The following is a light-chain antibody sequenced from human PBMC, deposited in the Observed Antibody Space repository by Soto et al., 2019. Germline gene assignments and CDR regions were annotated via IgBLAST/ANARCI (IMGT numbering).Light chain of an antibody. Sequence: QSALTQPASVSGSPGQSISISCTGTSSDVGGYNYVSWYQQQPGKAPKLMIYEVSSRPSGVSDRFSGSKSGNTASLTISGLQAEDEADYYCSSYTSSTPYVFRTGTKVTVL. CDR3: SSYTSSTPYV. J-gene: IGLJ1*01. CDR2: EVS. V-gene: IGLV2-14*01. CDR1: SSDVGGYNY.